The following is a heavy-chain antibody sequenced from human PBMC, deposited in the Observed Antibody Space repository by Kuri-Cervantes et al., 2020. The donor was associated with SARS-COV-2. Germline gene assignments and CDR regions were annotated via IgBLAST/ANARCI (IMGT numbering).Heavy chain of an antibody. Sequence: SETLSLTCTVSGGSISSSSYYWGWIRQPPGKGLEWIGSIYYSGSTYYNPSLKSRVTISVDTSKNQFSLKLSSVTAADTAVYYCARDRRDGYNYYYYYGMDVWGQGTTVTVSS. CDR1: GGSISSSSYY. CDR2: IYYSGST. CDR3: ARDRRDGYNYYYYYGMDV. V-gene: IGHV4-39*07. J-gene: IGHJ6*02. D-gene: IGHD5-24*01.